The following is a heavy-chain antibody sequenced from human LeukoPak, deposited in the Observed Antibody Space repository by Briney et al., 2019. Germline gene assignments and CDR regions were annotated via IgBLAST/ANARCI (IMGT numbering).Heavy chain of an antibody. CDR1: GYTFTSDY. J-gene: IGHJ4*02. D-gene: IGHD6-19*01. CDR2: INPSGGST. CDR3: AGDYPYSSGCNDY. Sequence: ASVKVSCKASGYTFTSDYMHWVRQAPGQGLEWMGIINPSGGSTSYAQRFQGRVTMTTDTSTSTAYMELRSLRSDDTAVYYCAGDYPYSSGCNDYWGQGTLVTVSS. V-gene: IGHV1-46*01.